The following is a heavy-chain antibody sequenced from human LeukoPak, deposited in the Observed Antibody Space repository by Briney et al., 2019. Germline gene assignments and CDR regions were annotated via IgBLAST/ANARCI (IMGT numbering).Heavy chain of an antibody. Sequence: GGSLRLSCAASGLTFSSNYMSWVRQAPGKGLEWVSVIYSGGSTYYADPVKGRFTISRDNSKNTLYLQMNSLRAEDTAVYYCTWMGATMGYYFDYWGQGTLVTVSS. CDR2: IYSGGST. V-gene: IGHV3-53*01. CDR1: GLTFSSNY. J-gene: IGHJ4*02. D-gene: IGHD1-26*01. CDR3: TWMGATMGYYFDY.